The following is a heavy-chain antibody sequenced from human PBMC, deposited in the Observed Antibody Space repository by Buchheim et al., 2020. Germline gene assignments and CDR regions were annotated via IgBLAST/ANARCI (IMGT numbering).Heavy chain of an antibody. CDR1: GFSFSPFG. V-gene: IGHV3-21*01. CDR3: ARDFSGWSRDY. CDR2: VGSGHHT. D-gene: IGHD6-19*01. J-gene: IGHJ4*02. Sequence: DVQLVESGGGLIMPGGSLTLSCVTSGFSFSPFGMTWVRQAPGKGLVWVATVGSGHHTFYADLVEGRFTVSRDNARSSVYLQLNSLRAEDTAVYFCARDFSGWSRDYWGEGTL.